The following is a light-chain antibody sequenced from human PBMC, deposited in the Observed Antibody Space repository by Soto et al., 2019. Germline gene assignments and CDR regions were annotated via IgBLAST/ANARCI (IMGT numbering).Light chain of an antibody. CDR2: AVS. Sequence: QSVLTQPASVSGSPGQSITISCTGTSADVGNYNLVSWYQQHPGNTPKVMIYAVSKRPSGVSNRFSGPKSGNTASLTISGLQAEDEAEYYCCSYAGSKSLVLGGGTKVTVL. CDR3: CSYAGSKSLV. J-gene: IGLJ2*01. V-gene: IGLV2-23*02. CDR1: SADVGNYNL.